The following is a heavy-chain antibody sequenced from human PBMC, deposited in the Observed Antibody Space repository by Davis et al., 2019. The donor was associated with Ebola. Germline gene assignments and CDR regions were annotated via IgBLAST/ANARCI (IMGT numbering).Heavy chain of an antibody. CDR1: GGSVSSGTNY. J-gene: IGHJ4*02. Sequence: SETLSLTCTVSGGSVSSGTNYWSWIRQPPGKGLEWIGYIYHSGSTIYNPSLKSRVTISIDTSKNQFSLKLSSVTAADTALYYCARVRAVWGGIIDYWGQGTLVTVSS. CDR2: IYHSGST. CDR3: ARVRAVWGGIIDY. D-gene: IGHD2-15*01. V-gene: IGHV4-61*01.